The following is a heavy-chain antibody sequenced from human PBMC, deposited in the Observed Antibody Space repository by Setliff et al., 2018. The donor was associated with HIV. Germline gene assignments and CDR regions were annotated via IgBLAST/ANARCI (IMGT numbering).Heavy chain of an antibody. D-gene: IGHD3-22*01. CDR3: ARLEHYYDASGPAGSEGYFDY. CDR1: GYSISSGYY. V-gene: IGHV4-38-2*01. CDR2: IYHSGST. Sequence: SETLSLTCAVSGYSISSGYYWGWSRQPPGKGLEWIGSIYHSGSTYYNPSLKSRVTISVDTSKNQFSLKLNSVTAADTAVYYCARLEHYYDASGPAGSEGYFDYWGQGTLVTVSS. J-gene: IGHJ4*02.